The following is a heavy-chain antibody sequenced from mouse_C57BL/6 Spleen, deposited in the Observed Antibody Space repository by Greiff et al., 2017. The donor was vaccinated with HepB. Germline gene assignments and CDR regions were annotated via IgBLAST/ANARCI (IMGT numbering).Heavy chain of an antibody. J-gene: IGHJ4*01. Sequence: VQLVESGPGLVAPSQSLSITCTVSGFSLTSYGVHWVRQPPGKGLEWLVVIWSDGSTTYNSALKSRLSISKDNSKSQVFLKMNSLQTDDTAMYYCARHSGGSYAYYYAMDYWGQGTSVTVSS. CDR3: ARHSGGSYAYYYAMDY. D-gene: IGHD1-1*02. CDR1: GFSLTSYG. V-gene: IGHV2-6-1*01. CDR2: IWSDGST.